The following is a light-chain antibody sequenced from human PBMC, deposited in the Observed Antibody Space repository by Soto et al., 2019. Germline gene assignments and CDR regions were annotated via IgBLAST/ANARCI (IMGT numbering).Light chain of an antibody. Sequence: QSVLTQPPSVSGAPGQRVTISCTGSSSNIGAGYDVHWYQQLPGTAPKLLIYGNSNRPSGVPDRFSGTKSGTSASLAITGLQAEDEADYYSHSYDSSLSGHVVFGGGTKLTVL. CDR1: SSNIGAGYD. CDR3: HSYDSSLSGHVV. V-gene: IGLV1-40*01. J-gene: IGLJ2*01. CDR2: GNS.